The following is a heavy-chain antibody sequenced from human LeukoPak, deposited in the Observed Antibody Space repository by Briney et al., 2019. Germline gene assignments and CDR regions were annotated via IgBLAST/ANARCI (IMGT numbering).Heavy chain of an antibody. CDR2: IYSGGNT. Sequence: GGSLRLSYAASGFTVSSNYMSWVRQAPGKGLEWVSVIYSGGNTYYADSVKGRFTISRDNSKNTLYLQMNSLRVEDTAVYYCATGQRVFDHWGQGTLVTVSS. V-gene: IGHV3-66*01. CDR3: ATGQRVFDH. CDR1: GFTVSSNY. J-gene: IGHJ4*02.